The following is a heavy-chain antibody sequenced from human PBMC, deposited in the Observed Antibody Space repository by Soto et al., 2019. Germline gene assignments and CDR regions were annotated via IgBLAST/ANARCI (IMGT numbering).Heavy chain of an antibody. J-gene: IGHJ4*02. CDR2: IIPIFGTA. CDR3: ARHQNWNDVPPFDY. Sequence: QVQLVQSGAEVKKPGSSVKVSCKASGGTFSSYAISWVRQAPGQGLEWMGGIIPIFGTANYAQKFQGRVTITADESTSPAYMELSSLRSEDTAVYYCARHQNWNDVPPFDYWGQGTLVTVSS. D-gene: IGHD1-1*01. CDR1: GGTFSSYA. V-gene: IGHV1-69*12.